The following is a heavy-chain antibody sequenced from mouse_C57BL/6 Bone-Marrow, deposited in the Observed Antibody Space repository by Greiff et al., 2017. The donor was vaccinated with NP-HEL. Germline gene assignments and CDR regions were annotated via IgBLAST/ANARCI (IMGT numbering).Heavy chain of an antibody. J-gene: IGHJ4*01. CDR2: IRLKSDNYAT. V-gene: IGHV6-3*01. Sequence: EVQLQESGGGLVQPGGSMKLSCVASGFTFSNYWMNWVRQSPEKGLEWVAQIRLKSDNYATHYAETVKGRFTISRDDSKSSVYLQMNNLRAEDTVIYYCTGDNGSYYAMDYWGQGTAVTVSS. CDR3: TGDNGSYYAMDY. CDR1: GFTFSNYW. D-gene: IGHD1-1*02.